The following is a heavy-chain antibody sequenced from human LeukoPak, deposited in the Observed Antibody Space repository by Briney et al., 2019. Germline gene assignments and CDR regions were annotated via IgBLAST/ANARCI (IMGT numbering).Heavy chain of an antibody. CDR3: ARSRDSEVGVATIWAFDI. V-gene: IGHV4-34*01. CDR2: INHSGST. Sequence: SETLSLTCAVYGGSFSGYYWSWIRQPPGKGLEWIGEINHSGSTNYNPSLKSRVTISVDTSKNQFSLKLSSVTAADTAVYYCARSRDSEVGVATIWAFDIWGQGTMVTVSS. D-gene: IGHD5-12*01. J-gene: IGHJ3*02. CDR1: GGSFSGYY.